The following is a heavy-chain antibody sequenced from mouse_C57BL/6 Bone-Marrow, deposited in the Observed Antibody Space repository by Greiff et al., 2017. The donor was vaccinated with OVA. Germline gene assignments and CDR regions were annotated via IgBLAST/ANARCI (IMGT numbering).Heavy chain of an antibody. V-gene: IGHV14-4*01. CDR2: IDPENGDT. Sequence: VQLQQSGAELVRPGASVKLSCTASGFNIKDDYMHWVKQRPEQGLEWIGWIDPENGDTEYASKFQGKVTITADTSSNTAYLQLSSLTSEDTAVYYCTSGYYAMDYWGQGTSVTVSS. J-gene: IGHJ4*01. CDR1: GFNIKDDY. CDR3: TSGYYAMDY.